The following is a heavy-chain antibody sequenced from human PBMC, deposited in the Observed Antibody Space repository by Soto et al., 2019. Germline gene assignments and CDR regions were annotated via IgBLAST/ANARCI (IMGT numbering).Heavy chain of an antibody. V-gene: IGHV4-38-2*02. CDR1: GYSISSGYY. D-gene: IGHD3-22*01. J-gene: IGHJ4*02. CDR2: IYHSGST. Sequence: PSETLSLTCAVSGYSISSGYYWGWIRQPPGKGLEWIGSIYHSGSTYYNPSLKSRVTISVDTSKNQFSLKLSSVTAADTAVYYCARDRASDSSLDYWGQGTLVTVSS. CDR3: ARDRASDSSLDY.